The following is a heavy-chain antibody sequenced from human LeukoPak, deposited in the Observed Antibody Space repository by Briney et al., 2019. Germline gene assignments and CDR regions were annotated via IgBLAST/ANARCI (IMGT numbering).Heavy chain of an antibody. D-gene: IGHD4-23*01. Sequence: GGSLRLSCAASGFTFSSYYMHWVRQATGKGLQWVSAIGTAGDSYYPGSVKGRFTISRENAKNSLYLQMNSLRAGDTAVYYCARDDGGGNVDYWGQGTLVTVSS. J-gene: IGHJ4*02. CDR3: ARDDGGGNVDY. CDR1: GFTFSSYY. V-gene: IGHV3-13*04. CDR2: IGTAGDS.